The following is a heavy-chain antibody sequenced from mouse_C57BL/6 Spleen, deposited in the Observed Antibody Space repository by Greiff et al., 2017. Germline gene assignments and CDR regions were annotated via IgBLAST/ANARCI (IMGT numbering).Heavy chain of an antibody. D-gene: IGHD1-1*01. V-gene: IGHV1-81*01. J-gene: IGHJ4*01. CDR2: IYPRSGNT. CDR3: AREVGLLRDYYAMDY. Sequence: VQLQQSGAELARPGASVKLSCKASGYTFTSYGISWVKQRTGQGLEWIGEIYPRSGNTYYTEKFKGKATLTADKSSSTAYMELRSLTSEDSAVYFCAREVGLLRDYYAMDYWGQGTSVTVSS. CDR1: GYTFTSYG.